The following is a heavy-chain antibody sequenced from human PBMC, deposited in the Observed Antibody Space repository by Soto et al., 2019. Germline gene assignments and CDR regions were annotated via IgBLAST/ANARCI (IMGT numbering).Heavy chain of an antibody. V-gene: IGHV3-53*04. CDR1: GFTVSSNY. D-gene: IGHD3-22*01. CDR3: ATEPNYDSSSGPRPYYGMDV. Sequence: EVQLVESGGGLVQPGGSLRLSCAASGFTVSSNYMSWVRQAPGKGLEWVSVIYSGGSTYYADSVKGRFTISRHNSKNTLYLQMNSLRAEDTAVYYCATEPNYDSSSGPRPYYGMDVWGQGTTVTVSS. J-gene: IGHJ6*02. CDR2: IYSGGST.